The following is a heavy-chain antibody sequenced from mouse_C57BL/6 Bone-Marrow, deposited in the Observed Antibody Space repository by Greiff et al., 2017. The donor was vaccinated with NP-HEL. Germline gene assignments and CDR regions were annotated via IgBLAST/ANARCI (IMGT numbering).Heavy chain of an antibody. Sequence: EVQLQQSRAELVRPGASVKLSCTASGFNIKDDYMHWVKQRPEQGLEWIGWIDPENGDTEYASKFQGKATITADTSSNTAYLQLNSLTSEDTAVYYCTTSYGSSLSYWYFDVWGTGTTVTVSS. D-gene: IGHD1-1*01. CDR3: TTSYGSSLSYWYFDV. CDR2: IDPENGDT. J-gene: IGHJ1*03. V-gene: IGHV14-4*01. CDR1: GFNIKDDY.